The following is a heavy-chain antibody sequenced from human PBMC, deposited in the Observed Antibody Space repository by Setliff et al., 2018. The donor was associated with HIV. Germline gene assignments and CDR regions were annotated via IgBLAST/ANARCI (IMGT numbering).Heavy chain of an antibody. Sequence: SETLSLTCAVYGGSFSNYYWTWIRQSPGRGLEWIGEVNHRGTTNYSPSLKSRASISADTSKNQFSLRLTSVTAADTATYYCARDPGITAAGTEYFDSWGQGILVTVSS. CDR1: GGSFSNYY. D-gene: IGHD6-13*01. J-gene: IGHJ4*02. CDR3: ARDPGITAAGTEYFDS. V-gene: IGHV4-34*01. CDR2: VNHRGTT.